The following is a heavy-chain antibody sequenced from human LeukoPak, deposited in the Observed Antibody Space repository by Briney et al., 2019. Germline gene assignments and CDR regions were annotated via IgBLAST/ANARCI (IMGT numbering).Heavy chain of an antibody. CDR3: ARRDGLGAFDI. V-gene: IGHV4-59*08. J-gene: IGHJ3*02. CDR1: GGSISSYY. D-gene: IGHD5-24*01. Sequence: SETLSLTCTVSGGSISSYYWSWIRRPPGKGLEWIGYIYYSGSTNYNPSLKSRVTISVDTSKNQFSLKLSSVTAADTAVYYCARRDGLGAFDIWGQGTMVTVSS. CDR2: IYYSGST.